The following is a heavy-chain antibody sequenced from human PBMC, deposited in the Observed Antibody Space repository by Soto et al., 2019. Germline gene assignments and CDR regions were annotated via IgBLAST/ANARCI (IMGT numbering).Heavy chain of an antibody. J-gene: IGHJ4*02. CDR3: AGYLMYYFDY. Sequence: SETLSLTSAVSGGSMSSGGYSWSWIRQPPGKGLEWIGYIYHSGSTYYNPSLKSRVTISLDRSKNQFSLKLSSVTAADTAVYYCAGYLMYYFDYWGQGTLVTVSS. CDR2: IYHSGST. CDR1: GGSMSSGGYS. V-gene: IGHV4-30-2*01. D-gene: IGHD2-8*01.